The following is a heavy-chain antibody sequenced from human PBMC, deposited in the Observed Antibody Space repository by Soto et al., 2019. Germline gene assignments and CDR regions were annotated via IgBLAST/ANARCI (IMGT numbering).Heavy chain of an antibody. CDR3: ARDGAGRGYSYGAFDY. J-gene: IGHJ4*02. D-gene: IGHD5-18*01. Sequence: SETLSLTCTVSGGSISSGDYYWSWIRQPPGKGLEWIGYIYYSGSTYYNPSLKSRVTISVDTSKNQFSLKLSSVTAADTAVYYCARDGAGRGYSYGAFDYWGQGTLVTVSS. V-gene: IGHV4-30-4*01. CDR2: IYYSGST. CDR1: GGSISSGDYY.